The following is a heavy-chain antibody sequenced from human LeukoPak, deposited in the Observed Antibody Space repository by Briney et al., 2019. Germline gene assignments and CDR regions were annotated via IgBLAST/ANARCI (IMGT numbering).Heavy chain of an antibody. J-gene: IGHJ4*02. D-gene: IGHD3-10*01. CDR1: GFTVSSNY. CDR2: INSDGTT. Sequence: PGGSLRLSCTVAGFTVSSNYMNWVRQAPGKGLEWVSLINSDGTTYYAESVKGRFTISRDNSKNTLYLQMNSLEVEDTAVYYCARDGEWGQGTLVTVSS. V-gene: IGHV3-66*01. CDR3: ARDGE.